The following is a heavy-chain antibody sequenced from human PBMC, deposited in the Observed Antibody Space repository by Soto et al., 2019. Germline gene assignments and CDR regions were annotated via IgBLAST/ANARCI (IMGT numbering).Heavy chain of an antibody. Sequence: GGSLRLSCAASGFTFSSYSMNWVRQAPGKGLEWVSSISSSSSYIYYADSVKGRFTISRDNAKNSLYLQMNSLRAEDTAVYYCARDINDWNGYWDYYMDVWGKGTTVTVSS. V-gene: IGHV3-21*01. CDR2: ISSSSSYI. J-gene: IGHJ6*03. CDR1: GFTFSSYS. CDR3: ARDINDWNGYWDYYMDV. D-gene: IGHD1-1*01.